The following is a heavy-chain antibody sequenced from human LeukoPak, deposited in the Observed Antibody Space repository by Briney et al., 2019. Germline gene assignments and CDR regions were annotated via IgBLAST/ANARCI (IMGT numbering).Heavy chain of an antibody. V-gene: IGHV1-2*02. J-gene: IGHJ4*02. Sequence: ASVSVTCRTTFYMLTRCYSRSERQAPGQGLEWMGWMKCNSGVSNLAQRLQGRVTMTRDTSIGTAYMELSSLRSHDTAVYYCATRIVAGIPCYFDHWGQGTLVSVSS. D-gene: IGHD5-12*01. CDR1: FYMLTRCY. CDR2: MKCNSGVS. CDR3: ATRIVAGIPCYFDH.